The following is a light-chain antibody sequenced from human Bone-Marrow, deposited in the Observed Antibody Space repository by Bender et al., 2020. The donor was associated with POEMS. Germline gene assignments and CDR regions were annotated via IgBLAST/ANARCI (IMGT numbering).Light chain of an antibody. V-gene: IGLV2-14*03. CDR2: DVS. J-gene: IGLJ2*01. Sequence: QSALTQPASVSGSPGQSITISCTGASSDVGGYNYVSWYQQYPGKAPKLMIYDVSNRPSGVSNRFSGSKSANTASLTISGLQPEDEADYYCCSYAGSRTWVFGEGTKVTV. CDR1: SSDVGGYNY. CDR3: CSYAGSRTWV.